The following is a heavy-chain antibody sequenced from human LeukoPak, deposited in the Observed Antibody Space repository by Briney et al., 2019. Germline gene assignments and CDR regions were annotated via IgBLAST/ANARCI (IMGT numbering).Heavy chain of an antibody. CDR3: ARVLRWTGYYKLNWFDP. J-gene: IGHJ5*02. V-gene: IGHV4-39*07. D-gene: IGHD3/OR15-3a*01. Sequence: SETLSLTCTVSGDSISSSSYYWGWIRQPPGKGLEWIGNIYYSGSTYYNASRKSRVTISLDTSKNQFSLKLSSVTAADTAVYYCARVLRWTGYYKLNWFDPWGQGTLVTVSS. CDR2: IYYSGST. CDR1: GDSISSSSYY.